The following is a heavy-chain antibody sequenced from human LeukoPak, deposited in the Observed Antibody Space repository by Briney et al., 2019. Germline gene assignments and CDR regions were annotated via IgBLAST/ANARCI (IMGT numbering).Heavy chain of an antibody. CDR1: GDSISSYY. Sequence: SETLSLTCTVSGDSISSYYWSWIRQPAGKGLEWIGRMYSSGTTHYSPSLKSRITMLVDTSKNQFSLRLSSVTAADTAVYYCAREGGSYRSFDYWGQGTLVTVSS. D-gene: IGHD1-26*01. CDR2: MYSSGTT. J-gene: IGHJ4*02. V-gene: IGHV4-4*07. CDR3: AREGGSYRSFDY.